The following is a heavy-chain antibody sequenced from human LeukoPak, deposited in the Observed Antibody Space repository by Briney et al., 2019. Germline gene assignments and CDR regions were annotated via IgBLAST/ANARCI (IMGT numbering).Heavy chain of an antibody. CDR2: INPSGGST. D-gene: IGHD3-10*01. V-gene: IGHV1-46*01. J-gene: IGHJ5*02. CDR3: ARGNYGSGTYNWFDP. CDR1: GYTFTSYY. Sequence: ASVKVSCKASGYTFTSYYMHWVRQAPGQGLEWMGIINPSGGSTSYARKFQGRVTMTRDTSTSTVYMELSSLRSEDTAVYYCARGNYGSGTYNWFDPWGQGTLVTVSS.